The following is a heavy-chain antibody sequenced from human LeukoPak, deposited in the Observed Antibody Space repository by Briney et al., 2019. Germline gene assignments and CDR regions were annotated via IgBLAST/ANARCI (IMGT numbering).Heavy chain of an antibody. CDR1: GGSISSYY. CDR2: IYYSGST. CDR3: ARSFDVTFGFDY. D-gene: IGHD2-21*02. J-gene: IGHJ4*02. Sequence: SETLSLTCTDSGGSISSYYWSWIRQPPGKGLEWIGYIYYSGSTNYNPSLKSRVTISVDTSKNQFSLRLTSVTAADTAVYYCARSFDVTFGFDYWGQGTLVTVSS. V-gene: IGHV4-59*01.